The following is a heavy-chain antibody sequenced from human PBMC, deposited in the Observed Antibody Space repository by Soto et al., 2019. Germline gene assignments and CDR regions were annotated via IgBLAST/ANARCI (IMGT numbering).Heavy chain of an antibody. CDR3: VRSKRYTSPSGWGGGFDY. J-gene: IGHJ4*02. V-gene: IGHV3-33*01. CDR1: GFTFSDSG. CDR2: IWSDGSDK. D-gene: IGHD6-6*01. Sequence: QVQLVESGGGVVQPGGSLRLSCAASGFTFSDSGMHWVRQAPGKGLEWVAVIWSDGSDKSYADSVEGRFTISRDNSKNTMYLQRNSLRAEDTAVYYCVRSKRYTSPSGWGGGFDYWGQGTLVTVSS.